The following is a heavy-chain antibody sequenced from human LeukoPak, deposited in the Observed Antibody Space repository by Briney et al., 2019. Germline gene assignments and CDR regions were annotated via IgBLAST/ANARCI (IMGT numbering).Heavy chain of an antibody. CDR3: ARGVRIAVAGRYYFDY. V-gene: IGHV1-8*01. J-gene: IGHJ4*02. D-gene: IGHD6-19*01. Sequence: GASVKVSCKASGYTFTSYDINWVRQATGQGLEWMGWMNPNSGNTGYAQKFQGRVTMTRNTSISTAYMELSSLRSEDTAGYYCARGVRIAVAGRYYFDYWGQGTLVTVSS. CDR2: MNPNSGNT. CDR1: GYTFTSYD.